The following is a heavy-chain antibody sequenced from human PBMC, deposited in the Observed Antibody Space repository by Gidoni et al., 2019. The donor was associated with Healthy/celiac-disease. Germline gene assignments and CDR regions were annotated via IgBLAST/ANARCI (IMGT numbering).Heavy chain of an antibody. J-gene: IGHJ4*02. D-gene: IGHD3-16*01. Sequence: EVQLVESGGGLVQPGGSLRLSCAASGSTFRGYWLSWVRQAPGKGLEGVANIKQDGSEKYYVDSVKGRCTISRDNAKNSLYLQMNSLRAEDTVVYYCARDLNDDYVWGSYPRGDYFDYWGQGTLVTVSS. CDR2: IKQDGSEK. V-gene: IGHV3-7*01. CDR3: ARDLNDDYVWGSYPRGDYFDY. CDR1: GSTFRGYW.